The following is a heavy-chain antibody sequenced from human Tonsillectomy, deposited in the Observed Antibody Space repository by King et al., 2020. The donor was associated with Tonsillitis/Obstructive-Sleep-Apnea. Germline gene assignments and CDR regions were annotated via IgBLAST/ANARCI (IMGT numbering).Heavy chain of an antibody. CDR2: ITPVNGNT. J-gene: IGHJ4*02. CDR3: ASPADSGVSLDY. CDR1: GYTFTYRY. V-gene: IGHV1-45*02. Sequence: QLVESGAEVKKTGSSVKVSCKASGYTFTYRYLHWVRQAPGQALEWMGWITPVNGNTNYAQKFKDRVTITRDRSRSTAYMELSSLRSEDTAMYYCASPADSGVSLDYWGQGTLVTVSS. D-gene: IGHD4-17*01.